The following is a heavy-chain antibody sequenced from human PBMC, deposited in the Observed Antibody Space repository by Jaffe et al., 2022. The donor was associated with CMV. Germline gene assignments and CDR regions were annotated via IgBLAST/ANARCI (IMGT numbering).Heavy chain of an antibody. CDR2: IKSKTDGGTT. V-gene: IGHV3-15*01. D-gene: IGHD3-3*01. CDR1: GFTFSNAW. CDR3: TTDQRDDFWSGYYYYYYYYMDV. J-gene: IGHJ6*03. Sequence: EVQLVESGGGLVKPGGSLRLSCAASGFTFSNAWMSWVRQAPGKGLEWVGRIKSKTDGGTTDYAAPVKGRFTISRDDSKNTLYLQMNSLKTEDTAVYYCTTDQRDDFWSGYYYYYYYYMDVWGKGTTVTVSS.